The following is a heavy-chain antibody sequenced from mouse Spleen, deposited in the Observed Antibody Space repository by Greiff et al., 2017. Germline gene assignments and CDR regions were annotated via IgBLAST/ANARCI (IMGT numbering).Heavy chain of an antibody. J-gene: IGHJ3*01. Sequence: EVMLVESGGDLVKPGGSLKLSCAASGFTFSSYGMSWVRQTPDKRLEWVATISSGGSYTYYPDSVKGRFTISRDNAKNTLYLQMSSLKSEDTAMYYCARLSGLGPFAYWGQGTLVTVSA. CDR2: ISSGGSYT. CDR3: ARLSGLGPFAY. D-gene: IGHD3-3*01. CDR1: GFTFSSYG. V-gene: IGHV5-6*02.